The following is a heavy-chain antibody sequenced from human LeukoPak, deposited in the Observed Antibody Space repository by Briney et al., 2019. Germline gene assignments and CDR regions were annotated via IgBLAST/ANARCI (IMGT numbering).Heavy chain of an antibody. V-gene: IGHV4-39*01. Sequence: PSETLSLTCTVSGGSISSSSYYWGWIRQPPGKGLEWIGSIYYSGSTYYNPSLKSRVTISVDTSKNQFSLKLSSVTAADTAVYYCARRYCSSTGCYIDYWGQGTLVTVSS. CDR1: GGSISSSSYY. D-gene: IGHD2-2*02. J-gene: IGHJ4*02. CDR2: IYYSGST. CDR3: ARRYCSSTGCYIDY.